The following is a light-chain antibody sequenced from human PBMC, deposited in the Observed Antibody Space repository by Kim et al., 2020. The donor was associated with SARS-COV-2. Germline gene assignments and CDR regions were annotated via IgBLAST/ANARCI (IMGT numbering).Light chain of an antibody. J-gene: IGKJ1*01. CDR1: QRVSTN. CDR2: GTS. CDR3: QQYNNFRT. Sequence: SVSPGEKATLACRASQRVSTNVAWYQQKPGQAPRLLMYGTSTRATGIPGRFSGSGSGTEFTLTISSLQSEDFAVYYCQQYNNFRTFGQGTKVDIK. V-gene: IGKV3-15*01.